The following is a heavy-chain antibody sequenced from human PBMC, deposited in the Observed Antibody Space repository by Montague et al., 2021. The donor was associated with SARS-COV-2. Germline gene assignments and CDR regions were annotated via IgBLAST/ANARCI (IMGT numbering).Heavy chain of an antibody. CDR2: IYSNGST. J-gene: IGHJ6*02. CDR3: ARDYGDYSYYYGLDV. Sequence: TLSLTCTVSGGSIRGGSYYWSWIRQPAGKGLEWIGCIYSNGSTNYNPSLKSRVTMSVDTAKNQFSLKVSSVTAADTAVYYCARDYGDYSYYYGLDVWGQGTTVTVSS. V-gene: IGHV4-61*02. CDR1: GGSIRGGSYY. D-gene: IGHD4-17*01.